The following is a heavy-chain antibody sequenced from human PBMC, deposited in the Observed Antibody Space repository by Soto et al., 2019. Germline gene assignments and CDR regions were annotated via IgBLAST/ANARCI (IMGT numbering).Heavy chain of an antibody. Sequence: SVKVSCKASGGTFSSYAISWVRQAPGQGLEWMGGIIPIFGTANYAQKFQGRVTITADESTSTAYMELSSLRSEDTAVYYCARDQSSYYDSSGYPGVYGMDVWGQGTTATVSS. CDR3: ARDQSSYYDSSGYPGVYGMDV. CDR1: GGTFSSYA. V-gene: IGHV1-69*13. CDR2: IIPIFGTA. D-gene: IGHD3-22*01. J-gene: IGHJ6*02.